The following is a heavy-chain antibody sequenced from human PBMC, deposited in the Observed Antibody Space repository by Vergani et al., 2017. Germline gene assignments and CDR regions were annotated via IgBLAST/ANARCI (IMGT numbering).Heavy chain of an antibody. D-gene: IGHD2-15*01. V-gene: IGHV3-13*01. Sequence: VQLVESGGGVVQPGRSLRLSCAASGFTFSSYDMHWVRQATGKGLEWVSAIGTAGDTYYPGSVKGRFTISRENAKNSLYLQMNSLRAEDTAVYYCARASRGGIVFDYWGQGTLVTVSS. J-gene: IGHJ4*02. CDR1: GFTFSSYD. CDR2: IGTAGDT. CDR3: ARASRGGIVFDY.